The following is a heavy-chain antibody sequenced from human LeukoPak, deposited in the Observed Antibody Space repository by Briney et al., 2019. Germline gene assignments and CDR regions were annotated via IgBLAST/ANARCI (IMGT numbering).Heavy chain of an antibody. CDR2: ISRSGSNI. CDR3: ARERVGAGYYMDV. CDR1: GFTFSSYE. Sequence: PGGSLRLSCAASGFTFSSYEMNWVRQAPGKGLEWVSYISRSGSNIYYADSVKGRFTISRDNAENSLYLQMNNLRAEDTAVYYCARERVGAGYYMDVWGKGTTVTISS. V-gene: IGHV3-48*03. J-gene: IGHJ6*03. D-gene: IGHD1-26*01.